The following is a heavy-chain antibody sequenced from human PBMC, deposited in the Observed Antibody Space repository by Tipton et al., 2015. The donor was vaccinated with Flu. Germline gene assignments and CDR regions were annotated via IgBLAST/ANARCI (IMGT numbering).Heavy chain of an antibody. CDR2: NYYSGRT. CDR3: ARDAQGSAFDD. CDR1: GGSISSSSYY. V-gene: IGHV4-39*07. J-gene: IGHJ4*02. Sequence: TLSLTCTVSGGSISSSSYYWGWIRQPPGKGLEWIGSNYYSGRTYYNPSLKSRVTISVDTSKNQFSLKLSSVTAADTAVYYCARDAQGSAFDDWGQGTLVTVSS. D-gene: IGHD3-10*01.